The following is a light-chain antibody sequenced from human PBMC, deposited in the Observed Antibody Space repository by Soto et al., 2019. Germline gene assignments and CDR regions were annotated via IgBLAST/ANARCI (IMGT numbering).Light chain of an antibody. Sequence: QSALTQPPSVSVSPGQSVTIYCTGTSIDVGNFDLVSWYQQPPGTAPKLLIYQVSNRPSGVPDRFSGSQSGNTASLTISGLQAEDEADYYCSLKTSSVTWVFSGGTKLTVL. J-gene: IGLJ3*02. V-gene: IGLV2-18*01. CDR2: QVS. CDR3: SLKTSSVTWV. CDR1: SIDVGNFDL.